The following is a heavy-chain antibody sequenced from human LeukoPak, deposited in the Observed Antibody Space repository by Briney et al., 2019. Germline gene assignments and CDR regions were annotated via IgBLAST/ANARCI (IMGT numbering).Heavy chain of an antibody. CDR2: IYSGGGT. Sequence: GGSLRLSCAASGFTVSSSYMNWVRQAPGKGLEWVSLIYSGGGTYYADSVKGRYTISRDNSKNTLYLQMNSLRAEDTAVYYCARNYYDSSAYYYFDYWGQGTLVTVSS. CDR3: ARNYYDSSAYYYFDY. J-gene: IGHJ4*02. D-gene: IGHD3-22*01. CDR1: GFTVSSSY. V-gene: IGHV3-66*01.